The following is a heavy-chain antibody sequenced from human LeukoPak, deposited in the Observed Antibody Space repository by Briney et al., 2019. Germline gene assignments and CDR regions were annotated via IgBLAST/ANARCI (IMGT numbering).Heavy chain of an antibody. Sequence: SETLSLTCTVSGDSISSRSYYWGWIRQPPGKGLEWIGSIYYSGSTYHNPSLKSRVTISVDTSKNQFSLKVRSVTAADTAVYYCARQAVLGATRWLDPWGQGTLVTVSS. CDR3: ARQAVLGATRWLDP. CDR1: GDSISSRSYY. D-gene: IGHD1-26*01. J-gene: IGHJ5*02. CDR2: IYYSGST. V-gene: IGHV4-39*01.